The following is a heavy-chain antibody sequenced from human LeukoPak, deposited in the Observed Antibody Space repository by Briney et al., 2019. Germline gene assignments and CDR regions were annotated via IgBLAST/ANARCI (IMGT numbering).Heavy chain of an antibody. CDR3: ARGLTQYDCFDP. CDR2: TYYRSTRYN. Sequence: SQTLSLTCAISGDSVSSNSVTWNWIRQSPSRGLEWLGRTYYRSTRYNDYAVSVRGRITVNPDTSKNQFSLHLNSVTPEDTAVYYCARGLTQYDCFDPWGQGILVTVSS. J-gene: IGHJ5*02. V-gene: IGHV6-1*01. D-gene: IGHD2-2*01. CDR1: GDSVSSNSVT.